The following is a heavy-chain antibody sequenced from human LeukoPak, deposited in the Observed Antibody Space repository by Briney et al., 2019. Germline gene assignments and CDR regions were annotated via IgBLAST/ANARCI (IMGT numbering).Heavy chain of an antibody. Sequence: PSETLSLTCTVSGGSISSYYWSWLRQPPGKGLEWIGYIYYSGSTNYNPSLKSRVTISVDTSKNQFSLKLSSVTAADTAVYYCARTADAFDIWGQGTMVTVSS. CDR2: IYYSGST. CDR1: GGSISSYY. CDR3: ARTADAFDI. V-gene: IGHV4-59*01. J-gene: IGHJ3*02.